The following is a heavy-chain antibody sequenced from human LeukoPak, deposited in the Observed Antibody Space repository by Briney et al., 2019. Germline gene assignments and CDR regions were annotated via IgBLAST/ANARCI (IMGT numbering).Heavy chain of an antibody. CDR2: IYHSGST. Sequence: KASETLSLTCTVSGGSISSGGYYWSWIRQPPGKGLEWIGYIYHSGSTYYNPSLKSRITISVDRSKNQFSLKLSSVTAADTAVYYCAREGYSYGPILDYWGQGTLVTVSS. CDR3: AREGYSYGPILDY. J-gene: IGHJ4*02. CDR1: GGSISSGGYY. D-gene: IGHD5-18*01. V-gene: IGHV4-30-2*01.